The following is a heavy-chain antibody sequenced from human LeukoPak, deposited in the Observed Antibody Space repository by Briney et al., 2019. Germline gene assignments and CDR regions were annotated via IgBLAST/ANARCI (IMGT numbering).Heavy chain of an antibody. CDR2: IYYSGST. J-gene: IGHJ4*02. D-gene: IGHD3-10*01. CDR1: GGSISSYH. Sequence: SETLSLTCTVSGGSISSYHWSWIRQPPGKGLECIGYIYYSGSTHYNPSLKSRVTISVDTSKNQFSLKLSSVTAADTAVYYCARSSGSYYNGHLDYWGQGTLVTVSS. V-gene: IGHV4-59*08. CDR3: ARSSGSYYNGHLDY.